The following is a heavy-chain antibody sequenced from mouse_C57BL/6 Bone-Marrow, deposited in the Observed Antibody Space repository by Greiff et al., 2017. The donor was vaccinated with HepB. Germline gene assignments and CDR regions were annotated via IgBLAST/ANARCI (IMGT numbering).Heavy chain of an antibody. J-gene: IGHJ1*03. CDR3: ARGFPDGYWYFDV. Sequence: VQLQQSGPELVKPGASVKISCKASGYSFTGYYMHWVKQSSEKSLEWIGEINPSTGGTSYNQKFKGKATLTVDKSSSTAYMQLKSLTSEDSAVYYCARGFPDGYWYFDVWGTGTTVTVSS. CDR2: INPSTGGT. D-gene: IGHD2-3*01. V-gene: IGHV1-43*01. CDR1: GYSFTGYY.